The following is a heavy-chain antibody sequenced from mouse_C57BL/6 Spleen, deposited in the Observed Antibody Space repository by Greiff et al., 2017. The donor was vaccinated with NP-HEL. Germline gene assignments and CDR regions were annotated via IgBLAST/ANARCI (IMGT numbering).Heavy chain of an antibody. CDR2: ISSGSSTI. Sequence: EVHLVESGGGLVKPGGSLKLSCAASGFTFSDYGMHWVRQAPEKGLEWVAYISSGSSTIYYADTVKGRFTISRDNAKNTLFLQMTSLRSEDTAMYYCAREKYDYPLYFDVWGTGTTVTVSS. J-gene: IGHJ1*03. V-gene: IGHV5-17*01. CDR1: GFTFSDYG. D-gene: IGHD2-4*01. CDR3: AREKYDYPLYFDV.